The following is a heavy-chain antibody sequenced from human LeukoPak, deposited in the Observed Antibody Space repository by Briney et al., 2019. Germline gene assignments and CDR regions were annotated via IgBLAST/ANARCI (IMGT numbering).Heavy chain of an antibody. CDR1: GYSFTSYW. J-gene: IGHJ3*02. Sequence: PGESLKISCKGSGYSFTSYWIGWVRQMPGKGLEWMGIIYPGDSDTRYSPSFQGQVTISADKSISTAYLQWSSLKASDTAMYYCARPYCSSTSCYGAYDAFDIWGQGTIVTVSS. V-gene: IGHV5-51*03. CDR3: ARPYCSSTSCYGAYDAFDI. CDR2: IYPGDSDT. D-gene: IGHD2-2*01.